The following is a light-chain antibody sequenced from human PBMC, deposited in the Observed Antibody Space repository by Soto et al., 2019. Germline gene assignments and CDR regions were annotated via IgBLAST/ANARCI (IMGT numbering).Light chain of an antibody. CDR1: QSVSSN. V-gene: IGKV3-15*01. Sequence: EIVMTQSPATLSVSPGERATLSCRASQSVSSNLAWYQQKPGQAPRLLIYGASTRATGIPARFSGSGSGTEFTLTISSLQSEDFAVYYCQQYYYDLWTFGQGTKVEIK. J-gene: IGKJ1*01. CDR2: GAS. CDR3: QQYYYDLWT.